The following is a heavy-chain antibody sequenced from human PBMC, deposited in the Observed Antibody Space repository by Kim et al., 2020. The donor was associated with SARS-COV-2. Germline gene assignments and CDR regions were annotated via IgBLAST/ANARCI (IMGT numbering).Heavy chain of an antibody. D-gene: IGHD6-6*01. V-gene: IGHV3-21*01. CDR3: ARDRVAARPNVIGY. Sequence: ADSVKGRFTISRDNAKNSLYLQMNSLRAEDTAVYYCARDRVAARPNVIGYWGQGTLVTVSS. J-gene: IGHJ4*02.